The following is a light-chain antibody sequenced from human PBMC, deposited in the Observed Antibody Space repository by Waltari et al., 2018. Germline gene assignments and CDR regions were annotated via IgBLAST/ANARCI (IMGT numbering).Light chain of an antibody. CDR3: QQYNNWPPYT. J-gene: IGKJ2*01. V-gene: IGKV3-15*01. Sequence: EIVMTQSPATLSVSPGERATLSCRASQRVSSNLAWYQQNPGQAPRLLIYGASTRATGIPARFSGSGSGTEFILTISSLQSEDFAVYYCQQYNNWPPYTFGQGTKLEIK. CDR2: GAS. CDR1: QRVSSN.